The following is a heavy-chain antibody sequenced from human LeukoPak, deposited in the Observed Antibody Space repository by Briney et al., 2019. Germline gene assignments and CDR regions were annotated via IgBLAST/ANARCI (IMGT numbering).Heavy chain of an antibody. J-gene: IGHJ4*02. Sequence: SETLSLTCTVSGGSISSYYWSWIRQPPGKGLEWIGYIYYSGSTNYNPSLKSRVTISVETSKNQFSLKLSSVTAADTAVYYCARLGRDGYNYYFDYWGQGTLVTVSS. CDR3: ARLGRDGYNYYFDY. V-gene: IGHV4-59*08. CDR2: IYYSGST. CDR1: GGSISSYY. D-gene: IGHD5-24*01.